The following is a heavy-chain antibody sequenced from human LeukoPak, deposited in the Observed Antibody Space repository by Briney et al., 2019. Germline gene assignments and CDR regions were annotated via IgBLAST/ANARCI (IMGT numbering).Heavy chain of an antibody. CDR3: ARGSISGRTTVQYFDY. J-gene: IGHJ4*02. D-gene: IGHD4-17*01. V-gene: IGHV4-34*01. Sequence: SETLSLTCAVYGGSFSGYYWSWIRQPPGKGLEWIGEINHSGGTNYNPSLKSRVTISVDTSKNQFSLKLSSVTAADTAVYYCARGSISGRTTVQYFDYWGQGTLVTVSS. CDR1: GGSFSGYY. CDR2: INHSGGT.